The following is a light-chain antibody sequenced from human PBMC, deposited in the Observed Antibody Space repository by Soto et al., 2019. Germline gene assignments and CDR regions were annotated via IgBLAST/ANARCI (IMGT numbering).Light chain of an antibody. CDR3: FT. V-gene: IGKV3-20*01. Sequence: EIVLTQSPGTLSLSPGERATLSCRASQSVSTSFLAWYQQKPGQAPRLLLHDSSDRATGIPDRFSGRGSGTDFTLTISSVYYCHQYDNAPFTFGPGTKVDIK. CDR1: QSVSTSF. CDR2: DSS. J-gene: IGKJ3*01.